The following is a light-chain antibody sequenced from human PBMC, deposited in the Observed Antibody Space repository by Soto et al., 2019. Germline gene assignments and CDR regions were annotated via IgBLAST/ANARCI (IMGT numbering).Light chain of an antibody. CDR1: QSISSY. CDR2: AAS. Sequence: DIQMTQSPSSLSASVGDRVTITCRASQSISSYLNWYQQKPGKAPKLLIYAASSLQSGVPSRFSGSESGTDFTLTISSLQPEDFATYYCQPSYSTPRTFGPGTKVDIK. V-gene: IGKV1-39*01. J-gene: IGKJ3*01. CDR3: QPSYSTPRT.